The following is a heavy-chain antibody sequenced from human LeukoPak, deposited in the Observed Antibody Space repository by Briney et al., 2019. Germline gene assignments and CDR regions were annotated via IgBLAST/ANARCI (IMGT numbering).Heavy chain of an antibody. CDR1: GFTFSSYG. V-gene: IGHV3-7*01. CDR2: IKEDGSEK. CDR3: GRSMDV. Sequence: PGGSLRLSCVASGFTFSSYGMHWVRQAPEKGLEWVANIKEDGSEKHYVDSVKGRFTISRDNAKNSLYLQMNSLGAEDTAVYYCGRSMDVWGQGTTVTVS. J-gene: IGHJ6*02.